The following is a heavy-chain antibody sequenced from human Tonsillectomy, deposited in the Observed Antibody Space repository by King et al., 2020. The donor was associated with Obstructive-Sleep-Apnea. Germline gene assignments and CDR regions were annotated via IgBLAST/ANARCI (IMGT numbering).Heavy chain of an antibody. J-gene: IGHJ4*02. CDR1: GYTFTSYT. CDR2: INTNTGNP. Sequence: LQLVQSGSELKKPGASVKVSCKASGYTFTSYTMNWVRQAPGQGLEWMGWINTNTGNPAYAQDFTGRFFFSLDTSVSTAYLQISSLKAEDTAVYYCAILRDVAATVGPIFDYWGQGTLVTVSP. D-gene: IGHD5-12*01. V-gene: IGHV7-4-1*02. CDR3: AILRDVAATVGPIFDY.